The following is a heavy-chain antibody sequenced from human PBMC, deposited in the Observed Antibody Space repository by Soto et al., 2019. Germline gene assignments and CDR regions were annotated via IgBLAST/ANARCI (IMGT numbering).Heavy chain of an antibody. D-gene: IGHD6-6*01. Sequence: GGSLRLSCAASGFTFSSYAMHWVRQAPGKGLEWVAVISYDGSNKHYDESVKGRFTISRTNSKNTLYLQMNSLRAEDTAVYYCARALSGIAARQGFSNYFDYWGQGTLVTVSS. J-gene: IGHJ4*02. CDR3: ARALSGIAARQGFSNYFDY. V-gene: IGHV3-30-3*01. CDR2: ISYDGSNK. CDR1: GFTFSSYA.